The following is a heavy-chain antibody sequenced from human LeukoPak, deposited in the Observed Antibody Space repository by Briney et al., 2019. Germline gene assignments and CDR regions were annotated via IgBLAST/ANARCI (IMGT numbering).Heavy chain of an antibody. Sequence: SETLSLTCSVSGGSMTNYYRSWIRQPPGKGLEWIGYIYYSGTTNYNPSLKSRVTISVDTSKTQFSVKLTSVTAADTAVYYCARGGWSMDYWGQGTLVTVSS. D-gene: IGHD6-19*01. V-gene: IGHV4-59*01. J-gene: IGHJ4*02. CDR3: ARGGWSMDY. CDR2: IYYSGTT. CDR1: GGSMTNYY.